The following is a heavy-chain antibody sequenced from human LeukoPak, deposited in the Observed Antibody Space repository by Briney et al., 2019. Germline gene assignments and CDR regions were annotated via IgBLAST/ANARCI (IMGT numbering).Heavy chain of an antibody. CDR1: GGSISNYY. Sequence: PSETLSLTCTVSGGSISNYYWNWIRQPAGKGLEWIGRIYPSGNTNYNPSLKSRVTMSTDTSKNHFSLKLTSVTATDTAVYYCARKGISAMAGAFGIWGQGTMVTASS. CDR2: IYPSGNT. D-gene: IGHD2-15*01. J-gene: IGHJ3*02. CDR3: ARKGISAMAGAFGI. V-gene: IGHV4-4*07.